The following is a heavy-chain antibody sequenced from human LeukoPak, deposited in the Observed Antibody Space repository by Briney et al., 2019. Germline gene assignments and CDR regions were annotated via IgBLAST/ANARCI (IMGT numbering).Heavy chain of an antibody. J-gene: IGHJ4*02. CDR3: ARNYGHNSKYFDL. D-gene: IGHD4-17*01. V-gene: IGHV1-2*02. Sequence: ASVKVSCKASGYTFSDYFMHWVRQTPEQGLEWMGWISPEGGDTHYAQTFQGRVTMTRDTSISADYMELTSLSSDDTAVYYCARNYGHNSKYFDLWGQGTLVTVSS. CDR2: ISPEGGDT. CDR1: GYTFSDYF.